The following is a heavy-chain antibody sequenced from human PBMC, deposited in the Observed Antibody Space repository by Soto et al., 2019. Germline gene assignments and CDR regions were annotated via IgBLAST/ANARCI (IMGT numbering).Heavy chain of an antibody. Sequence: QVQLQESGPGLVKPSDTLSLTCAVSGYSISSSNWWGWIRQPPGKGLEWIGYIYYSGTTYYNPSFKSRVTMSVDTSRFSSSRKLISVTVLDTAVYYCARTELHGPIDYWGQGTLVTVSS. CDR3: ARTELHGPIDY. J-gene: IGHJ4*02. CDR1: GYSISSSNW. V-gene: IGHV4-28*01. CDR2: IYYSGTT. D-gene: IGHD1-26*01.